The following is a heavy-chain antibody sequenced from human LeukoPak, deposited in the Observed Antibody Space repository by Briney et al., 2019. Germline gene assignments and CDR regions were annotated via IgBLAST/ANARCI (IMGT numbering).Heavy chain of an antibody. CDR2: INPNSGGT. D-gene: IGHD6-19*01. Sequence: ASVKVSCKASGYTFTGYYIHWVRQAPGQGLEWMGWINPNSGGTNYAQKFQGRVTMTRDTSISTAYMELSRLRSDDTAVYYCARSERSIGEIAVAGTGFDYWGQGTLVTVSS. V-gene: IGHV1-2*02. CDR1: GYTFTGYY. CDR3: ARSERSIGEIAVAGTGFDY. J-gene: IGHJ4*02.